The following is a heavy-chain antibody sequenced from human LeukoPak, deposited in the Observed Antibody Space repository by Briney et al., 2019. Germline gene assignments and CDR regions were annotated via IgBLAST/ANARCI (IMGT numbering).Heavy chain of an antibody. J-gene: IGHJ4*02. Sequence: PSETLSLTCAVYGGSFSGYYWSWIRQPPGKGLEWIGEINHSGSTNYNPSLKSRVTISVDTSKNQFSLKLSSVTAADTAVYYCARGYSSMVDYWAQGTLVTVSS. D-gene: IGHD6-13*01. CDR3: ARGYSSMVDY. V-gene: IGHV4-34*01. CDR2: INHSGST. CDR1: GGSFSGYY.